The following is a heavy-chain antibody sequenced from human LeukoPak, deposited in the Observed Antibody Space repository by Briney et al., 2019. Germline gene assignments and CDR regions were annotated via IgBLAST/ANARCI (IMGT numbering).Heavy chain of an antibody. D-gene: IGHD5-24*01. V-gene: IGHV4-38-2*02. CDR1: GYSISSGFY. CDR2: FHHSGST. CDR3: ARREGYNFDY. Sequence: SQTLSLTCSVSGYSISSGFYWDWIRQPPGKGLEWIGSFHHSGSTPYNPSLNSRVSISVDTSKNQLSLKLSSVTAADTAVYYCARREGYNFDYWGQGTLVTVSS. J-gene: IGHJ4*02.